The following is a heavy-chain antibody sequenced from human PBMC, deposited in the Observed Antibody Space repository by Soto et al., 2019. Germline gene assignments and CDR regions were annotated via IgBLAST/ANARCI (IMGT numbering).Heavy chain of an antibody. J-gene: IGHJ3*02. CDR3: ARLSRYDILTGASDAFDI. Sequence: GESLKISCTGSGYSFTSYWIGWVRQMPGKGLEWMGIIYPGDSDTRYSPSFQGQVTISADKSISTAYLQWSSLKASDTAMYYCARLSRYDILTGASDAFDIWGQGTMVTVSS. V-gene: IGHV5-51*01. CDR1: GYSFTSYW. CDR2: IYPGDSDT. D-gene: IGHD3-9*01.